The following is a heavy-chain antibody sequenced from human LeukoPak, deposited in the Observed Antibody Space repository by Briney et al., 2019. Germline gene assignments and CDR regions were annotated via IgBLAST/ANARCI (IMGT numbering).Heavy chain of an antibody. V-gene: IGHV4-4*07. CDR2: IYTSGST. Sequence: PSETLSLTCTVSGGSISSYYWSWIRQPAGKGLEWIGRIYTSGSTNYNPSLKSRVTMSVDTSKNQFSLKLGSVTAADTAVYYCARDQGGSGPSDYYYYGMDVWGQGTTVTVSS. D-gene: IGHD3-10*01. J-gene: IGHJ6*02. CDR3: ARDQGGSGPSDYYYYGMDV. CDR1: GGSISSYY.